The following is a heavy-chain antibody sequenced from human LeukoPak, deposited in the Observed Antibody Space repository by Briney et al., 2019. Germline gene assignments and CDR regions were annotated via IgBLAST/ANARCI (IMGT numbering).Heavy chain of an antibody. D-gene: IGHD2-8*01. CDR2: ISYDGNNK. CDR1: GFTFSTYA. CDR3: AGSIGYCSNGVCAEGLHY. Sequence: GRSLRPSCAASGFTFSTYAMHWVRQAPGKGLEWVALISYDGNNKYYADSVKGRFSISRDNSKNTLFLQMNSLRVDDTAVYYCAGSIGYCSNGVCAEGLHYWGQGTLVTVSS. J-gene: IGHJ4*02. V-gene: IGHV3-30*01.